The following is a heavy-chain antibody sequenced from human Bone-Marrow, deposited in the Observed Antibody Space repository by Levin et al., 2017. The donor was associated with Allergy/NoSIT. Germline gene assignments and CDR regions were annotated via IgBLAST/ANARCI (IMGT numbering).Heavy chain of an antibody. D-gene: IGHD5-12*01. V-gene: IGHV3-15*01. Sequence: GESLKISCAASGFTFSNAWMSWVRQAPGKGLEWVGRILRKTDGGTTDYAAPVKGRFTISRDDSKNTLYLQMNSLKSEDTAVYYCVATLGAWGQGTLVTVSS. CDR3: VATLGA. J-gene: IGHJ4*02. CDR2: ILRKTDGGTT. CDR1: GFTFSNAW.